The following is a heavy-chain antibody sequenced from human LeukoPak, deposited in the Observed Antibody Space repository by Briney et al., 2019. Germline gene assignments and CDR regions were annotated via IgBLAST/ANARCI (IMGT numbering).Heavy chain of an antibody. CDR1: GFTFSSYG. D-gene: IGHD2-15*01. CDR2: ISYDGGNK. Sequence: PGGSLRLSCAASGFTFSSYGMHWVRQAPGKGLEWVAVISYDGGNKYYADSVKGRFTISRDNSKNTLYLQMNSLRAEDTAVYYCARSLIGYCSGGSCYSDYWGQGTLVTVSS. V-gene: IGHV3-30*03. J-gene: IGHJ4*02. CDR3: ARSLIGYCSGGSCYSDY.